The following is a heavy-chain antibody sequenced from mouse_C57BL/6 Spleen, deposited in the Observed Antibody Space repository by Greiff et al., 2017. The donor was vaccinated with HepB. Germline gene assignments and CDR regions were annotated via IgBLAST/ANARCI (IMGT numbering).Heavy chain of an antibody. CDR1: GFTFSDYG. J-gene: IGHJ3*01. V-gene: IGHV5-17*01. CDR3: ARPGYSNSWFAY. CDR2: ISSGSSTI. Sequence: EVQVVESGGGLVKPGGSLKLSCAASGFTFSDYGMHWVRQAPEKGLEWVAYISSGSSTIYYADTVKGRFTISRDNAKNTLFLQMTSLRSEDTAMYYCARPGYSNSWFAYWGQGTLVTVSA. D-gene: IGHD2-5*01.